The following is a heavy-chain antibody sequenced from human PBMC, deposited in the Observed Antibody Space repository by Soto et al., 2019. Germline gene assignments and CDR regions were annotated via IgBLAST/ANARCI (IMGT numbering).Heavy chain of an antibody. J-gene: IGHJ5*02. V-gene: IGHV3-33*01. CDR2: IWYDGSNK. Sequence: PGGSLRLSCAASGFTFSSYGMHWVRQAPGKGLEWVAVIWYDGSNKYYADSVRGRFTISRDNSKNTLYLQMNSLRAEDTAVYYCARGGTVPWFDPWGQGTLVTVSS. CDR1: GFTFSSYG. CDR3: ARGGTVPWFDP. D-gene: IGHD1-7*01.